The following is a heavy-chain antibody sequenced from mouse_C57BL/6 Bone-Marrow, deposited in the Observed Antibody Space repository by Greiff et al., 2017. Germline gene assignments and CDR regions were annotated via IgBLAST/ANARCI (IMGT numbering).Heavy chain of an antibody. CDR3: ALYDYDAGDY. CDR1: GFNIKDYY. CDR2: IDPEDGAT. J-gene: IGHJ2*01. D-gene: IGHD2-4*01. V-gene: IGHV14-2*01. Sequence: EVQLVESGAELVKPGASVKLSCTASGFNIKDYYMHWVKQRTEQGLEWIGRIDPEDGATKYAPKFQGKATITADTSSNTAYLQLSSLTSEDTAVYYCALYDYDAGDYWGQGTTLTVSS.